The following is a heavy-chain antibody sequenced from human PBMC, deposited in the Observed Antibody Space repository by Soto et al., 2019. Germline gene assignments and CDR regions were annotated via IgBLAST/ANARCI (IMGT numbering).Heavy chain of an antibody. CDR1: GGSVSSGSYY. CDR2: IYYSGST. V-gene: IGHV4-61*01. CDR3: ARGSGPNDAFDI. D-gene: IGHD3-3*01. J-gene: IGHJ3*02. Sequence: QVQLQESGPGLVKPSETLSLTCTVSGGSVSSGSYYWSWIRQPPGKGLEWIGYIYYSGSTNYNPSLNSRVTISVDTATNQFSLKLSSVTAADTAVYYCARGSGPNDAFDIWGQGTMVTVSS.